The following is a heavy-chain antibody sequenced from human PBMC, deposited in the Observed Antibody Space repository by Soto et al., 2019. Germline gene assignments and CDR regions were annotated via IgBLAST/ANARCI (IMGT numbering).Heavy chain of an antibody. Sequence: VASVKVSCKASGYTFTGYYMHWVRQAPGQGLEWMGWINPNSGGTNYAQKFQGWVTMTRDTSISTAYMELSRLRSDDTAVYYCARSTYNIPSLNNYYGSGRDYYGMDVWGQGTTVTVSS. CDR1: GYTFTGYY. D-gene: IGHD3-10*01. CDR3: ARSTYNIPSLNNYYGSGRDYYGMDV. CDR2: INPNSGGT. J-gene: IGHJ6*02. V-gene: IGHV1-2*04.